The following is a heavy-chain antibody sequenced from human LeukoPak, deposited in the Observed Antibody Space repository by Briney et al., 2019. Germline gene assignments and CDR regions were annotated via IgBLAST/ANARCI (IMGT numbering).Heavy chain of an antibody. Sequence: SETLSLTCTVSGGSISSGGYYWSWIRQHPEKGLEWIGYIYYTGSTFYNPSLKSRVIISVDTSKNQFSLRLSSVTVADTAVYYCARRGDGGRSFDYWGQGTLVTVSS. CDR3: ARRGDGGRSFDY. CDR2: IYYTGST. J-gene: IGHJ4*02. CDR1: GGSISSGGYY. V-gene: IGHV4-31*03. D-gene: IGHD4-23*01.